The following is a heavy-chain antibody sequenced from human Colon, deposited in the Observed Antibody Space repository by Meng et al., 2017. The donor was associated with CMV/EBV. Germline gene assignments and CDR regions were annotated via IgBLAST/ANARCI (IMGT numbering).Heavy chain of an antibody. CDR3: AKDAGSILWGLKD. CDR2: IQTDGSFQ. Sequence: GESLKISCAASGFTFSAYGMHWVRQAPGKGPEWVSYIQTDGSFQFYLNSVKGRFTISRDNSKSTLYLQMNGVRAEDTGIYYCAKDAGSILWGLKDWGQGTLVTV. J-gene: IGHJ1*01. D-gene: IGHD2-21*01. CDR1: GFTFSAYG. V-gene: IGHV3-30*02.